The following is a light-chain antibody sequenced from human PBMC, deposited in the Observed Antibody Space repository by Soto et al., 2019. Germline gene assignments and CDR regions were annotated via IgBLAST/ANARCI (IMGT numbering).Light chain of an antibody. Sequence: QPVLTQPPSVSGAPGQRVTISCTGSSSNIGAGYDVHWYQQLPGTAPKLLIYGNSNRPSGVPDRFSGSKSGTSASLAITGLQAEDEAEYYCQSYDSSLSGPVVFGGGTKVTVL. J-gene: IGLJ2*01. V-gene: IGLV1-40*01. CDR2: GNS. CDR3: QSYDSSLSGPVV. CDR1: SSNIGAGYD.